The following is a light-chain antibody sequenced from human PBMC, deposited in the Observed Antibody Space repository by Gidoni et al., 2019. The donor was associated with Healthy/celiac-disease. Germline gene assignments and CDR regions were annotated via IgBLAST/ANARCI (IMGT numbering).Light chain of an antibody. CDR3: MQALQTCS. CDR2: LGS. V-gene: IGKV2-28*01. CDR1: QSLLHSNGYNY. Sequence: DIVMTQSPLSLPVTPGEPASISCRSSQSLLHSNGYNYLDWYLQKPGQSPQLLIYLGSNRASGVPDRCSGSGSGTDFTLKISRVEAEDVGVYYCMQALQTCSFXQXTKLEIK. J-gene: IGKJ2*04.